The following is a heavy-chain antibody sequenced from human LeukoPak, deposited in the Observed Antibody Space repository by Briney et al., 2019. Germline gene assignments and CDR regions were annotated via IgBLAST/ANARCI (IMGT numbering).Heavy chain of an antibody. CDR3: TRVGYIDEGIDY. J-gene: IGHJ4*02. Sequence: GGSLRLSCAASGFTFRNFWMNWARQAPGKGLEWVASIMKDGGQKKYVDSVKGRFTISRDNAQNSLYLQMNSLRAGDTAIYYCTRVGYIDEGIDYWGQGTLVTVSS. V-gene: IGHV3-7*04. D-gene: IGHD5-24*01. CDR2: IMKDGGQK. CDR1: GFTFRNFW.